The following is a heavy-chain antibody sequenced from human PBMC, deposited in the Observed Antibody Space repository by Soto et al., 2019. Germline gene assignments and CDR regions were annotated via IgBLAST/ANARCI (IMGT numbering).Heavy chain of an antibody. D-gene: IGHD3-16*01. J-gene: IGHJ5*02. CDR1: GASVSTGAYY. CDR2: VYESGYT. V-gene: IGHV4-31*03. CDR3: VRALRHPDMLYPWFDT. Sequence: PSETLSLTCTVSGASVSTGAYYLGWVRQRPGRGLEWIGYVYESGYTYYNMSLKSRLTISLDRSNNQFSLGLTSVTAQDTAVYYCVRALRHPDMLYPWFDTCGQGTLVTTSS.